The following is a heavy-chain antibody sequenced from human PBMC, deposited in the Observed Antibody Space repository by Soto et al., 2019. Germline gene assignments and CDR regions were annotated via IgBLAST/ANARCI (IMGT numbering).Heavy chain of an antibody. CDR3: ARGRGDYSPHLDYFDY. Sequence: SLKVSCKASGGTFSSYAISWVRQAPGQGFEWMGGIIPIFGTANYAQKFQGRVTITADESTSTAYMELSSLRSEGTAVYYCARGRGDYSPHLDYFDYWGQGTLVTVSS. CDR1: GGTFSSYA. D-gene: IGHD4-17*01. J-gene: IGHJ4*02. V-gene: IGHV1-69*13. CDR2: IIPIFGTA.